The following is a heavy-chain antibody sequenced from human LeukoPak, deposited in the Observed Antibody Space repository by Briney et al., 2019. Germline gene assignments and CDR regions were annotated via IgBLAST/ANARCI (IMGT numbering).Heavy chain of an antibody. V-gene: IGHV3-21*01. J-gene: IGHJ5*02. CDR3: ARGSGTTASHWFDP. CDR2: ISSSSSYI. Sequence: PGGSLRLSCAASGFTFSSYSMNWVRQAPGKGLEWVSSISSSSSYIYYADSVKGRFTISRDNAKNSLYLQMNSLRAEDTAVYYCARGSGTTASHWFDPWGQGTLVTVSS. D-gene: IGHD4-17*01. CDR1: GFTFSSYS.